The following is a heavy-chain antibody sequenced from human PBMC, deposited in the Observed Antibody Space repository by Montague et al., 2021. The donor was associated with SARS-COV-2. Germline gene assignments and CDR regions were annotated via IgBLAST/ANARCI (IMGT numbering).Heavy chain of an antibody. CDR2: IYYSGST. Sequence: SETLSLACTVSGGSISSSSYYWGWIRQPPGKGLEWIGSIYYSGSTYYNPSLKSRVTISVDTSKNQFSMTLTSVTAADSALYFCARESSDFYPRYFGVWGRGVLITVTS. CDR3: ARESSDFYPRYFGV. CDR1: GGSISSSSYY. D-gene: IGHD6-25*01. J-gene: IGHJ2*01. V-gene: IGHV4-39*07.